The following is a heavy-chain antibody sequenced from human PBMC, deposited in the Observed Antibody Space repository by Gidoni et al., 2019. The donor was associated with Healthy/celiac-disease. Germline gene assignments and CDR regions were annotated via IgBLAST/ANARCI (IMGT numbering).Heavy chain of an antibody. CDR2: SNPNSGGT. CDR1: GYTFTGYY. J-gene: IGHJ4*02. Sequence: QVQLVQSGAEVKKPGASVKVSGKASGYTFTGYYMHWVRQAPGQGLEWLGWSNPNSGGTNYAQKFQRRVTLTRDSSISTAYMELSRLRSYDTAVYYCARVKYSSSSWYFDYWGQGTLVTVSS. D-gene: IGHD6-6*01. CDR3: ARVKYSSSSWYFDY. V-gene: IGHV1-2*02.